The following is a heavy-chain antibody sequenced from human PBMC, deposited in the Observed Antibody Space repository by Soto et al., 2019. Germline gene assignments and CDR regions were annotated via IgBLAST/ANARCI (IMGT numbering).Heavy chain of an antibody. CDR3: SRAVGGFTYSYLDY. V-gene: IGHV2-70*01. Sequence: GSGPTLVNPTQTLTLTCTFSGFSLSTTGMCVSWIRQPPGKALEWLALIDWADDKYYSTSLKTRLTISKDTSKNQVVLTMTNVEPVDTATYFCSRAVGGFTYSYLDYWGQGTLVTVSS. CDR1: GFSLSTTGMC. CDR2: IDWADDK. D-gene: IGHD5-12*01. J-gene: IGHJ4*02.